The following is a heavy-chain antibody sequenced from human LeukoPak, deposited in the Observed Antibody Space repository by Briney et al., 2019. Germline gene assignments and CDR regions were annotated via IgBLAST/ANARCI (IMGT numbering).Heavy chain of an antibody. Sequence: ASVKVSCKASGYTFTGYYMHWVRQAPGQGLEWMGWINPNSGGTNYAQKFQGRVTMTRDTSISTAYMELSRLRSDDTAVYYCARERGSYYYYGMDVWGQGTTVTVSS. CDR2: INPNSGGT. CDR3: ARERGSYYYYGMDV. J-gene: IGHJ6*02. CDR1: GYTFTGYY. V-gene: IGHV1-2*02.